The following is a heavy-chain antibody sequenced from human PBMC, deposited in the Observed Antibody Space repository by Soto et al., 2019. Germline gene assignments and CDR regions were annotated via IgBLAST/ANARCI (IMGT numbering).Heavy chain of an antibody. D-gene: IGHD3-10*01. CDR2: ISGSGGST. J-gene: IGHJ6*02. CDR3: AKGLRRLLRTQYYYGLDV. Sequence: GGSLRLSCAASGFTFSPYAMSWVRQAPGKGLEWVSSISGSGGSTHYADSVKGRFAVSRDNSKRALSLQMSSLREEDTATYYCAKGLRRLLRTQYYYGLDVWGRGTTVTVSS. CDR1: GFTFSPYA. V-gene: IGHV3-23*01.